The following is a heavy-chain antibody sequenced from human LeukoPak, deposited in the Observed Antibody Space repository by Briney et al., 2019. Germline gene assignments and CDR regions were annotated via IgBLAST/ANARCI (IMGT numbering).Heavy chain of an antibody. J-gene: IGHJ2*01. D-gene: IGHD3-9*01. CDR3: ARGWYYDILTGYSKHWYFDL. V-gene: IGHV4-4*07. CDR1: GGSISYYY. Sequence: SETLSLTCTVSGGSISYYYWNWIRQPAGKGLEWIGRIYTSGRTYYNPSLKSRVSMSVDTSKNQFSLKLSSVTAADTAVYYCARGWYYDILTGYSKHWYFDLWGRGTLVTVSS. CDR2: IYTSGRT.